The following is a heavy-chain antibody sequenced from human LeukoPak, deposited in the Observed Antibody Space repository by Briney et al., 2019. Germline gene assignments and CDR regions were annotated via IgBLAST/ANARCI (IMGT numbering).Heavy chain of an antibody. J-gene: IGHJ4*02. CDR1: GYIFTPHH. CDR3: AMSVEMPPIPSFDY. D-gene: IGHD5-24*01. Sequence: RASVKVSCKPSGYIFTPHHIHWMRQAPGQGLELLGWVSAANNPEYSQKFQGRVVITRDASATTSYLELNSLRSEDTAVYYCAMSVEMPPIPSFDYWGQGTLVTVSS. CDR2: VSAANNP. V-gene: IGHV1-3*01.